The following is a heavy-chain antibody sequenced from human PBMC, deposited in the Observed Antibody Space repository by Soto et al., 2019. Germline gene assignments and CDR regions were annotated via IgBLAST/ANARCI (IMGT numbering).Heavy chain of an antibody. CDR1: AGTFSSYS. Sequence: SVKGSCNASAGTFSSYSISWVRQAPGQGLEWMGGIIPIFGTANYAQRFQGRVTITADESTSTAYMELSSLRSEDTAVYYCASYDNWFDPWGQGTLVTVSS. J-gene: IGHJ5*02. CDR3: ASYDNWFDP. D-gene: IGHD3-16*01. V-gene: IGHV1-69*13. CDR2: IIPIFGTA.